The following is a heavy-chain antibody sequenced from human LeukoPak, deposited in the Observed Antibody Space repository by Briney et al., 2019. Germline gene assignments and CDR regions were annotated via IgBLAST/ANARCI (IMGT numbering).Heavy chain of an antibody. D-gene: IGHD3-10*01. CDR3: ARDSRFGEYHFDY. CDR1: GGTFSSYA. Sequence: SVKVSCKASGGTFSSYAISWVRQAPGQGLEWMGGIIPIFGTANYAQKFQGRVTITADKSTSTAYMELSRLRSDDTAVYYCARDSRFGEYHFDYWGQGTLVTVSS. V-gene: IGHV1-69*06. CDR2: IIPIFGTA. J-gene: IGHJ4*02.